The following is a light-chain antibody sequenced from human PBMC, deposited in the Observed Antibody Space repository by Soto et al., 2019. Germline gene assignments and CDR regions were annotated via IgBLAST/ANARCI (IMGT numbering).Light chain of an antibody. CDR3: QQSYSSPPT. CDR1: QSISSY. CDR2: AAS. J-gene: IGKJ1*01. V-gene: IGKV1-39*01. Sequence: IQMTQSPSSLSASVGDRVTITCRASQSISSYLNWYQQKPGKAPKVLIYAASNLQSGVPSRFSGSRSGPDFTLTISSLQPEDFATYYCQQSYSSPPTFGQGTKVDIK.